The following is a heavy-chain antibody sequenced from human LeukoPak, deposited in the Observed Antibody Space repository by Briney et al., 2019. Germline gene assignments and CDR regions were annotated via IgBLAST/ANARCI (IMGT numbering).Heavy chain of an antibody. CDR2: IYHTGYT. D-gene: IGHD3-22*01. CDR1: GRPTSSGNYY. J-gene: IGHJ4*02. CDR3: ARDRDFDSSGYDLDGGPLTLEY. Sequence: SQTLSLTCTVSGRPTSSGNYYWTWIRQPPGGGLEWIGYIYHTGYTSYNPPLKNRVTLSVDTLRNQFSLKLNSVTAADTAVYFCARDRDFDSSGYDLDGGPLTLEYWGQGSLVTVSS. V-gene: IGHV4-30-4*08.